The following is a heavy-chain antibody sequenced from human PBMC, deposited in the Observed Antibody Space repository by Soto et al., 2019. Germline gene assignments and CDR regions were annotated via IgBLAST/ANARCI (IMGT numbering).Heavy chain of an antibody. V-gene: IGHV4-39*01. Sequence: SETLSLTCTVSGGSISSSSYYWGWIRQPPGKGLEWIGSIYYSGSTYYNPSLKSRVTISVDTSKNQFSMKLSSVTAADTAVYYCARSGLSDYDFWSGYYTGKPSYYYMDVWGKGTTVTVSS. D-gene: IGHD3-3*01. J-gene: IGHJ6*03. CDR2: IYYSGST. CDR3: ARSGLSDYDFWSGYYTGKPSYYYMDV. CDR1: GGSISSSSYY.